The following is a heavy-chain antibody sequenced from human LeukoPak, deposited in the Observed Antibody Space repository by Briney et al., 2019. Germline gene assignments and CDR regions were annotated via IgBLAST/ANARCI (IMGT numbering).Heavy chain of an antibody. CDR1: GGSISSSSYY. J-gene: IGHJ4*02. V-gene: IGHV4-39*01. CDR3: ARQGSGRGESQHAVDY. D-gene: IGHD3-10*01. CDR2: IYYSGST. Sequence: SETLSLTCTVSGGSISSSSYYWGWFRQPPGKGLEWIGSIYYSGSTYYTPSLKSRVTISVDTSKNQFSLKLSSVTAADTAVYYCARQGSGRGESQHAVDYWGQGTLVTVSS.